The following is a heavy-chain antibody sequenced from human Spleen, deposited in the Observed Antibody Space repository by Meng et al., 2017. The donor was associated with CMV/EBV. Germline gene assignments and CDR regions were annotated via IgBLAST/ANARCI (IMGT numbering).Heavy chain of an antibody. Sequence: TLKTYGISWVRQAPGHGLEWMGGIIPMSGTTNYAQKFQDRVAISTDISTDGSTSTVYMELRSLRSGDTAVYYCARDSGKSSWFWLDPWGQGALVTVSS. CDR3: ARDSGKSSWFWLDP. J-gene: IGHJ5*02. CDR1: TLKTYG. V-gene: IGHV1-69*05. CDR2: IIPMSGTT. D-gene: IGHD6-19*01.